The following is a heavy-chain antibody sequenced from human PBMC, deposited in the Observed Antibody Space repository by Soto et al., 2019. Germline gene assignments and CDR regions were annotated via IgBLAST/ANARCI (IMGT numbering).Heavy chain of an antibody. Sequence: QVQLVQSGAEVKKPGSSVKVSCKASGGTFSSYSINWVRQAPGQGLEWMGEIIPIFGTANYAQKFQCRVTITADESTSTAYMELSSLRSEDTAVYYCARDGGRHSGGIDYWGPGTLVTVSS. J-gene: IGHJ4*02. CDR2: IIPIFGTA. V-gene: IGHV1-69*01. D-gene: IGHD1-26*01. CDR1: GGTFSSYS. CDR3: ARDGGRHSGGIDY.